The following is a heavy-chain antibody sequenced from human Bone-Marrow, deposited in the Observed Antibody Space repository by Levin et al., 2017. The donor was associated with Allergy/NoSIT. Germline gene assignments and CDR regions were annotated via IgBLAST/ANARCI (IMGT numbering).Heavy chain of an antibody. V-gene: IGHV4-34*01. CDR2: INHSGST. J-gene: IGHJ3*02. D-gene: IGHD3-10*01. CDR1: GGSFSGYY. Sequence: SQTLSLTCAVYGGSFSGYYWSWIRQPPGKGLEWIGEINHSGSTNYNPSLKSRVTISVDTSKNQFSLKLSSVTAADTAVYYCVVKFRGVSDAFDIWGQGTMVTVSS. CDR3: VVKFRGVSDAFDI.